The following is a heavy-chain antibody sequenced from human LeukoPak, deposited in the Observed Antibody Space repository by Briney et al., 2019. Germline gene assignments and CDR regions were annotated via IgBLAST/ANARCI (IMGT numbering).Heavy chain of an antibody. J-gene: IGHJ2*01. CDR3: ARGGKAAVRFDL. CDR2: IYYSGST. V-gene: IGHV4-30-4*01. Sequence: SETLSLTCIVSGGSISSGDFYWSWIRQSPGKGLEWIGYIYYSGSTYYNPSLKSRVTISVDTSKNQFSLKLSSVTAADTAVYYCARGGKAAVRFDLWGRGTLVTVSS. CDR1: GGSISSGDFY. D-gene: IGHD2-15*01.